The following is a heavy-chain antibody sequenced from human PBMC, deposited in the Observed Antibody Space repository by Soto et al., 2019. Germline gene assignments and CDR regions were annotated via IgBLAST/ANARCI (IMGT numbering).Heavy chain of an antibody. CDR3: ARVGVVAASPSYWYFDL. J-gene: IGHJ2*01. Sequence: QVHLQESGPGPVEPSQTLSLTCTVSGASISSGGYFWSWIRQFPGKGLEWIGDLYYTGTTSYNPSLMSPLAMSANTSKNQFSLRVTSVTVADTAIYYCARVGVVAASPSYWYFDLWGRGTLVTVSS. V-gene: IGHV4-31*01. CDR2: LYYTGTT. D-gene: IGHD2-15*01. CDR1: GASISSGGYF.